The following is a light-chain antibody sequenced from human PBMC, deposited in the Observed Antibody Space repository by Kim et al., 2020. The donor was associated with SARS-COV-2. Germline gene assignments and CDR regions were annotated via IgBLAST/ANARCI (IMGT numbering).Light chain of an antibody. V-gene: IGKV1-8*01. Sequence: AATGDRVTITCRASQGISTYLAWYQQKPGKAPKLLIYAASTLQSGVPSRFSGSGSGTDFTLTISCLQSEDFATYYCQQYYSSPPTFGQGTKVDIK. CDR2: AAS. J-gene: IGKJ1*01. CDR1: QGISTY. CDR3: QQYYSSPPT.